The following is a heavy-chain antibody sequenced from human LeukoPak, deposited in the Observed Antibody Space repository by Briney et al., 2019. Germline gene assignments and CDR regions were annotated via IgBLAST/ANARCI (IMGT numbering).Heavy chain of an antibody. CDR2: INPSGGST. CDR1: GYTFTSYY. Sequence: GASVKVSCKASGYTFTSYYMHWVRQAPGQGLEWMGIINPSGGSTSYAQKFQGRVTMTRDTSTSTVYMELSSLRSEDTAVYYCARSQYQLQNYYYGMDDWGQGTTVTVSS. V-gene: IGHV1-46*01. CDR3: ARSQYQLQNYYYGMDD. J-gene: IGHJ6*02. D-gene: IGHD2-2*01.